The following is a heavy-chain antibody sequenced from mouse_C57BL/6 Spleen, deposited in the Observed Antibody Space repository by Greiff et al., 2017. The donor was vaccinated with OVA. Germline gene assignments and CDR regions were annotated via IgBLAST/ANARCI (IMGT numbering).Heavy chain of an antibody. CDR1: GFTFSDYG. Sequence: EVQGVESGGGLVKPGGSLKLSCAASGFTFSDYGMHWVRQAPEKGLEWVAYISSGSSTIYYADTVKGRFTISGDNAKNTLFLQMTSLRSEDTAMYYCARGGYDMGYYAMDYWGQGTSVTVSS. V-gene: IGHV5-17*01. J-gene: IGHJ4*01. CDR3: ARGGYDMGYYAMDY. D-gene: IGHD2-2*01. CDR2: ISSGSSTI.